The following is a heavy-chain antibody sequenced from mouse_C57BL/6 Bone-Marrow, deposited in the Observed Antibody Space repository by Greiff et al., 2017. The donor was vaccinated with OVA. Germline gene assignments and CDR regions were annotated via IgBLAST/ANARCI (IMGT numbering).Heavy chain of an antibody. J-gene: IGHJ4*01. V-gene: IGHV3-6*01. CDR2: ISYDGSN. Sequence: EVQRVESGPGLVKPSQSLSLTCSVTGYSITSGYSWNWIRQFPGNKLEWMGYISYDGSNNYNPSLKNRISITRDTSKNQFFLKLNSVTTEDTATYYCARDGGNYLYDYAMDYWGQGTSVTVSS. CDR3: ARDGGNYLYDYAMDY. D-gene: IGHD2-1*01. CDR1: GYSITSGYS.